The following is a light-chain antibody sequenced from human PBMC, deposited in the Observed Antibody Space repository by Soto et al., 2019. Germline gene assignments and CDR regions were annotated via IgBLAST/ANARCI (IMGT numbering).Light chain of an antibody. CDR1: QSLNYN. Sequence: EIVMTQSPATLSVSPGERATLSCRADQSLNYNLAWYQQKPGQAPRLLIYGASARATGVPARFSGSGSETEFTLTISSLQPDDFATYYCQHYNSYSEAFGQGTKVELK. CDR2: GAS. CDR3: QHYNSYSEA. J-gene: IGKJ1*01. V-gene: IGKV3-15*01.